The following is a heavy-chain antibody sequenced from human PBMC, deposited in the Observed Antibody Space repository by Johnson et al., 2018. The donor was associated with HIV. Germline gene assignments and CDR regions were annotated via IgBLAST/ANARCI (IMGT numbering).Heavy chain of an antibody. CDR3: AKAPDYYDSSPYAFDI. Sequence: QVQLVESGGGLVKPGGSLRLSCAASGFTFSDYYMTWIRQAPGKGLEWVSYISSSGSTIYYADSVKGRFTISRDNAKNSLYLQMNSLRAEDTALYYCAKAPDYYDSSPYAFDIWGQGTMVTVSS. CDR2: ISSSGSTI. J-gene: IGHJ3*02. V-gene: IGHV3-11*01. D-gene: IGHD3-22*01. CDR1: GFTFSDYY.